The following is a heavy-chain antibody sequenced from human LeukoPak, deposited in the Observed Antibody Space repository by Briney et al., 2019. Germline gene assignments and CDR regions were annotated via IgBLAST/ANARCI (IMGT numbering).Heavy chain of an antibody. D-gene: IGHD5-18*01. CDR1: GFTFSSYS. CDR3: AKDGGYSYGYVLGVFDI. CDR2: ISGSGAST. Sequence: GGSLRLSCAASGFTFSSYSMSWVRQAPGKGLEWVSSISGSGASTYYADSVKGRLTIPRDNSKNTLYLQMNSLRAEDTAVYYCAKDGGYSYGYVLGVFDIWGQGTKVTVSS. V-gene: IGHV3-23*01. J-gene: IGHJ3*02.